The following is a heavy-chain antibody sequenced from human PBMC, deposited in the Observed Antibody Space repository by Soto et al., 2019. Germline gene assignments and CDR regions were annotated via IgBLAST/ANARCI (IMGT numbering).Heavy chain of an antibody. V-gene: IGHV1-69*02. CDR1: GDTFSTYT. Sequence: GASVKVSCKASGDTFSTYTISWVRQAPGQGLEWMGRIIPILGIANYAQKFQGRVTITADKSTSTAYMELSSLRSEDTAVYYCARAITINWFDPWGQGTLVTVSS. CDR2: IIPILGIA. CDR3: ARAITINWFDP. J-gene: IGHJ5*02. D-gene: IGHD3-3*01.